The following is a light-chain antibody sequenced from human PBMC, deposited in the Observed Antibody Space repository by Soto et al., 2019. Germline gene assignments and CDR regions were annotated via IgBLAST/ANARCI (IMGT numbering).Light chain of an antibody. J-gene: IGLJ3*02. CDR1: RSDVGNYKY. CDR2: EVS. Sequence: QSALTQSPSASGSPGQSVTISCTGTRSDVGNYKYVSWNQQHPGKAPKLMIYEVSKRPSGVPDRFSGSKSGNTASLTVSGLQVEDEADYYCSSYAGSNLWVFGGGTKLTVL. CDR3: SSYAGSNLWV. V-gene: IGLV2-8*01.